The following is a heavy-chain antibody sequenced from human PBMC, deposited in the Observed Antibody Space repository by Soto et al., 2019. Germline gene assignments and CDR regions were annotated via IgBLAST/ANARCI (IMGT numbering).Heavy chain of an antibody. CDR2: ISYDGSNK. J-gene: IGHJ6*02. CDR1: GFTFSSYA. D-gene: IGHD6-6*01. V-gene: IGHV3-30-3*01. Sequence: QVQLVESGGGVVQPGRSLRLSCAASGFTFSSYAMHWVRQAPGKGLEWVAVISYDGSNKYYADSVKGRFTISRDNSKNTLYLQMHSLRAEDTAVYYCARVIAARPGGYYYGMDVWVQGTTVTVSS. CDR3: ARVIAARPGGYYYGMDV.